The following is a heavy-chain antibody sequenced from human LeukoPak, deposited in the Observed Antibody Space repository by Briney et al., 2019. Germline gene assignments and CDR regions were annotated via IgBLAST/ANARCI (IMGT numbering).Heavy chain of an antibody. J-gene: IGHJ6*03. CDR3: ARDWVAARSPTSYYYYMDV. CDR1: GGSISSYY. Sequence: SETLSLTCTVSGGSISSYYWSWIRQPPGKGLEWIGYIYYSGSTNYNPSLKSRVTISVDTSKNQFSLKLSSVTAADTAVYYCARDWVAARSPTSYYYYMDVWGKGTTVTVSS. V-gene: IGHV4-59*01. CDR2: IYYSGST. D-gene: IGHD6-13*01.